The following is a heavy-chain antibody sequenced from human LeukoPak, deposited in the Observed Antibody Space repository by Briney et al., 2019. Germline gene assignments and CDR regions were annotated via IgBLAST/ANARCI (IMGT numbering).Heavy chain of an antibody. Sequence: KPSETLSLTCTASGGSISSYYWSWIRQSPGKGLEWIGYIFYSGSTYYNPSLTSRVSISLDTSKNQFSLRLTSVTAADTAVYYCARHGSRAVAGFLDYWGQGTLVTVSS. D-gene: IGHD6-19*01. CDR2: IFYSGST. CDR3: ARHGSRAVAGFLDY. J-gene: IGHJ4*02. CDR1: GGSISSYY. V-gene: IGHV4-59*08.